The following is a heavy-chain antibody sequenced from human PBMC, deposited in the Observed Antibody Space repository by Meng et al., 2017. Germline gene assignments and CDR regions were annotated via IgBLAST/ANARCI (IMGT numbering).Heavy chain of an antibody. CDR1: GYTFTSYA. D-gene: IGHD6-13*01. CDR3: ARGYSSSWYSLLPPPDNYYGMDV. V-gene: IGHV7-4-1*02. CDR2: MNTNTGNP. J-gene: IGHJ6*02. Sequence: ASVKVTCKASGYTFTSYAMNWVRQAPGQGLEWMGWMNTNTGNPTYAKGFTGRFVFSLDTSVSTAYLQISSLKAEDTAVYYCARGYSSSWYSLLPPPDNYYGMDVWGQGTTVTVSS.